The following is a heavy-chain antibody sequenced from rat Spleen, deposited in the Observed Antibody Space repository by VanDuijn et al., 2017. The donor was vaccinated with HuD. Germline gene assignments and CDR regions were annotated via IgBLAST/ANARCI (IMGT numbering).Heavy chain of an antibody. Sequence: AASGFTFSDFYMAWVRQAPTKSLDWVASISTGGGKTYYRDSVEGRFTVSRDNAKNTLYLQMDSLRSEDTATYYCARRRDDYFDYWGQGVMVTVSS. V-gene: IGHV5-25*01. J-gene: IGHJ2*01. CDR1: GFTFSDFY. CDR2: ISTGGGKT. CDR3: ARRRDDYFDY.